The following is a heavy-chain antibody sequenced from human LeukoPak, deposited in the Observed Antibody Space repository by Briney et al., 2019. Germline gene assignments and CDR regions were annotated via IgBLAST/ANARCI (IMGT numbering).Heavy chain of an antibody. CDR2: INHTGSS. J-gene: IGHJ5*02. V-gene: IGHV4-34*01. Sequence: PSETLSLTCAVYGESFSGYYWSWIRQPPGKGLEWIREINHTGSSNYDPSLKSRVTISVNTSKNQFSLKLTSVTAADTAVYYCARRVRVTEYYDSSGRSNWFDPWGQGTLVTVSS. CDR3: ARRVRVTEYYDSSGRSNWFDP. D-gene: IGHD3-22*01. CDR1: GESFSGYY.